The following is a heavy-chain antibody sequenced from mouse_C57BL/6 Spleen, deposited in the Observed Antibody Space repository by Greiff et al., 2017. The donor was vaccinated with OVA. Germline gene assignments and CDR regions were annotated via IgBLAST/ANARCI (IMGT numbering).Heavy chain of an antibody. V-gene: IGHV1-55*01. CDR1: GYTFTSYW. Sequence: QVQLQQPGAELVKPGASVKMSCKASGYTFTSYWITWVKQRPGQGLEWIGDIYPGSGSTNYNEKFKSKATLTVDTSSSTAYMQLSSLTAEDSAVYYCARSQSNYFYAMDYWGQGTSVTVSS. J-gene: IGHJ4*01. CDR3: ARSQSNYFYAMDY. D-gene: IGHD2-5*01. CDR2: IYPGSGST.